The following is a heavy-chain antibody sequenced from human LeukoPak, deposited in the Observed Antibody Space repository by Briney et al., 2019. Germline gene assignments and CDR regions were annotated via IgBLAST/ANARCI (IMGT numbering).Heavy chain of an antibody. CDR1: GDSISSYY. V-gene: IGHV4-4*09. J-gene: IGHJ4*01. Sequence: SETLSLTCTVSGDSISSYYWSWIRQPPGKGLEWIGYIYTSGGTNYIPSLKGRVTISIDTSKNQFSLKLSSVTDADSAVYYCARLKRLSSSPDRYYLDYWGQGTLVTVSS. CDR2: IYTSGGT. CDR3: ARLKRLSSSPDRYYLDY. D-gene: IGHD6-6*01.